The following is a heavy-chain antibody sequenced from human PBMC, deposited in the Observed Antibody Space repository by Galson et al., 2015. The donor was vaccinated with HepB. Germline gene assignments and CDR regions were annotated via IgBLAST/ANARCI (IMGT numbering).Heavy chain of an antibody. CDR1: GYSFTSYW. J-gene: IGHJ5*02. D-gene: IGHD6-13*01. V-gene: IGHV5-51*03. Sequence: EVKKPGESLKISCKGSGYSFTSYWIGWVRQMPGKGLEWMGIIYPGDSDTRYSPSFQGQVTISADKSISTAYLQWSSLKASDTAMYYCARSYSSSRGLVNWFDPWGQGTLVTVSS. CDR2: IYPGDSDT. CDR3: ARSYSSSRGLVNWFDP.